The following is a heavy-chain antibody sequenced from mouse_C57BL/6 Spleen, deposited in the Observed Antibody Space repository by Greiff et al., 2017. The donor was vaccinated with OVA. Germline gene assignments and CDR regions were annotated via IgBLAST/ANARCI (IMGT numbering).Heavy chain of an antibody. CDR1: GYTFTSYW. J-gene: IGHJ3*01. V-gene: IGHV1-52*01. CDR3: ARGTGAY. CDR2: IDPSDSET. Sequence: VQLQQPGAELVRPGSSVKLSCKASGYTFTSYWMHWVKQRPIQGLEWIGNIDPSDSETYYNQKFKDKATLTVDKSSSTAYMQLSSLTSEDSAVYYCARGTGAYRGQEGLVSVSA. D-gene: IGHD3-1*01.